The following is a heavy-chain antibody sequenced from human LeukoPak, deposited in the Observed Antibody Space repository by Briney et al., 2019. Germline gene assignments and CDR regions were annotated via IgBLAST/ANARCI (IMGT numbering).Heavy chain of an antibody. Sequence: SVKVSCKASGGTFSSYAISWVRQAPGQGLEWMGGIIPIFGTANYAQKFQGRVTITADESTSTAYMELSSLRSEDTAVYYCASPPKDYGGNSAYYYYMDVWGKGTTVTVSS. CDR1: GGTFSSYA. J-gene: IGHJ6*03. D-gene: IGHD4-23*01. V-gene: IGHV1-69*13. CDR2: IIPIFGTA. CDR3: ASPPKDYGGNSAYYYYMDV.